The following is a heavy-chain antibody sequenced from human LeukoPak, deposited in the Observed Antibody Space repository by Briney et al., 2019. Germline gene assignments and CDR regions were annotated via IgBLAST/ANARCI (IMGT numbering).Heavy chain of an antibody. V-gene: IGHV3-53*01. Sequence: PGGSLRLSCAASGFTVSSNYMSWVRQAPGKGLEWVSVIYSGGSTYYADSVKGRFTISRDNSKNTLSLQMNSLRAGDTAVYYCARKLDSTGCNWGQGTLVTVPS. D-gene: IGHD2-2*01. CDR3: ARKLDSTGCN. CDR1: GFTVSSNY. J-gene: IGHJ4*02. CDR2: IYSGGST.